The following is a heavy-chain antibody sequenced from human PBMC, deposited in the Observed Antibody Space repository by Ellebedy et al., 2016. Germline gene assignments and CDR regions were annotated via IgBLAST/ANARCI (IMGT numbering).Heavy chain of an antibody. Sequence: SETLSLXXTVSGGSISSGGYYWSWIRQHPGKGLEWIGYIYYSGSTYYNPSLKSRVTISVDTSKNQFSLKLSSVTAADTAVYYCARVLGGSNDFDIWGQGTMVTVSS. CDR2: IYYSGST. J-gene: IGHJ3*02. CDR3: ARVLGGSNDFDI. V-gene: IGHV4-31*03. D-gene: IGHD2-15*01. CDR1: GGSISSGGYY.